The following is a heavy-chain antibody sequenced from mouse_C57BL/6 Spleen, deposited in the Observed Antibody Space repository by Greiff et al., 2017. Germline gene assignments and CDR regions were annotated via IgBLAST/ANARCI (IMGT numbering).Heavy chain of an antibody. V-gene: IGHV1-26*01. CDR3: ANYYGSSYDWFAY. CDR2: INPNNGGT. J-gene: IGHJ3*01. Sequence: VQLQQSGPELVKPGASVKISCTASGYTFTDYYMNWVKRSHGKSLEWIGDINPNNGGTSYNQKFKGQATFTVDKSSSPAYMELRSLTSEDSAVYYCANYYGSSYDWFAYWGQGTLVTVSA. D-gene: IGHD1-1*01. CDR1: GYTFTDYY.